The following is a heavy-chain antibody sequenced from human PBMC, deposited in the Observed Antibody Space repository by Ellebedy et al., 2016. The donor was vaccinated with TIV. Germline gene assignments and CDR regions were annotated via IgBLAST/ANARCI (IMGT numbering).Heavy chain of an antibody. Sequence: GESLKISCAASGFTLSDYRMSWIRQPPGKGLEFISYISSSGATIYDADSVKGRFTISRDNSKKSVYLQMHSLRAEDTAVYYCARDLHTSTWYRAYYSGMDVWGQGTTVTVSS. CDR3: ARDLHTSTWYRAYYSGMDV. V-gene: IGHV3-11*04. D-gene: IGHD6-13*01. CDR1: GFTLSDYR. J-gene: IGHJ6*02. CDR2: ISSSGATI.